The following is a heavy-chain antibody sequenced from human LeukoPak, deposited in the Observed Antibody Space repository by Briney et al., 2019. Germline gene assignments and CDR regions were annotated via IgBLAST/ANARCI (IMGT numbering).Heavy chain of an antibody. CDR3: AKDLGAYCSGGSCYSPAY. V-gene: IGHV3-23*01. CDR1: GFTFSSYA. D-gene: IGHD2-15*01. Sequence: GGSLRLSCAASGFTFSSYAMSWVRQAPGKGLDWVSAISGSGGSTYYADSVKGRFTISRDNSKSTLYLQMNSLRAEDTAVYYCAKDLGAYCSGGSCYSPAYWGQGTLVTVSS. J-gene: IGHJ4*02. CDR2: ISGSGGST.